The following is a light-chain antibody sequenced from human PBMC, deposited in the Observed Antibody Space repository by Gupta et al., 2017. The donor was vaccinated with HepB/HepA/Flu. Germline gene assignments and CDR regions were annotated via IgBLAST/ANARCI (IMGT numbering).Light chain of an antibody. V-gene: IGLV2-14*01. CDR2: DVS. Sequence: QSALTQPASVSGSPGQSITISCTGTSSDVGGYNSVSWYQQHPGKVPKLLIYDVSNRPSGVSNRFSGSKSGNTASLTISGLQAEDEAEYYCTSFTGSNTLVVFGGGTKLTVL. CDR1: SSDVGGYNS. J-gene: IGLJ2*01. CDR3: TSFTGSNTLVV.